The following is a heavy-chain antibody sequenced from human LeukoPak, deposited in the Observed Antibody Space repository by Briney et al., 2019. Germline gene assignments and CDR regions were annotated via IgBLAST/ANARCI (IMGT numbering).Heavy chain of an antibody. Sequence: SVKVSCKASGGTFSSYAISWVRQAPGQGLEWMGGIIPIFGTANYAQKFQGRVTITADKSTSTAYMELSSLRSEDTAVYYCARRGDCSGGSCYSGYSYYGMDVWGQGTTVTVSS. D-gene: IGHD2-15*01. J-gene: IGHJ6*02. V-gene: IGHV1-69*06. CDR3: ARRGDCSGGSCYSGYSYYGMDV. CDR1: GGTFSSYA. CDR2: IIPIFGTA.